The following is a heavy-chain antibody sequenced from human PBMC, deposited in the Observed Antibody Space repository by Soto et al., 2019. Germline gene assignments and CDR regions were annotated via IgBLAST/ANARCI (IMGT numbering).Heavy chain of an antibody. CDR1: GGTFSSYA. CDR2: IIPIFGTA. CDR3: ARGTVAVDDFQH. Sequence: SVKVSCKASGGTFSSYAISWVRQAPGQGLEWMGGIIPIFGTANYAQRFQGRVTITADESTSTAYMELSSLRSEDTAVYYCARGTVAVDDFQHWGQGTLVIVSS. V-gene: IGHV1-69*13. J-gene: IGHJ1*01. D-gene: IGHD4-17*01.